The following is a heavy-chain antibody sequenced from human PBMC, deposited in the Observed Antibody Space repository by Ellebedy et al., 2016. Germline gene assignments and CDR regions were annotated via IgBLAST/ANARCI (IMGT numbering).Heavy chain of an antibody. Sequence: GGSLRLXXAASGFTFSSYAMSWVRQAPGKGLEWVSAISGSGGSTYYADSVKGRFTISRDNSKNTLYLQMNSLRAEDTAVYYCAKDKAVAGPYYFDYWGQGTLVTVSS. V-gene: IGHV3-23*01. CDR1: GFTFSSYA. J-gene: IGHJ4*02. CDR3: AKDKAVAGPYYFDY. D-gene: IGHD6-19*01. CDR2: ISGSGGST.